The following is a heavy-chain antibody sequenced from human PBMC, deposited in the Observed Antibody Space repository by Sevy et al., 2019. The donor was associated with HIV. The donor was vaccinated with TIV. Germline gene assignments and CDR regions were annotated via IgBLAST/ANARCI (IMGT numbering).Heavy chain of an antibody. CDR1: GFTFSSYS. D-gene: IGHD3-3*01. CDR3: ARDLIYDFWSGSRAKNYYYYGMDV. CDR2: ISSSSYI. Sequence: GGSLRLSCAASGFTFSSYSMNWVRQAPGKGLEWVSSISSSSYIYYADSVKGRFTISRDNAKNSLYLQMNSLRAEDTAVDYCARDLIYDFWSGSRAKNYYYYGMDVWGQGTTVTVSS. V-gene: IGHV3-21*01. J-gene: IGHJ6*02.